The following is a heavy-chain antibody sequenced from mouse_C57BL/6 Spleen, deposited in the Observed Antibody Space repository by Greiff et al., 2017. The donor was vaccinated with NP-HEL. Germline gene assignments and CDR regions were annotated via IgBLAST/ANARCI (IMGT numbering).Heavy chain of an antibody. CDR2: IYPGDGDT. Sequence: QVQLQQPGAELVKPGASVKISCKASGYAFSSYWMNWVKQRPGKGLEWIGQIYPGDGDTNYNGKFKGKATLTADKSSSTAYMQLSSLTSEDSAVYFCARESLITTVAFDYWGQGTTLTVSS. D-gene: IGHD1-1*01. CDR3: ARESLITTVAFDY. J-gene: IGHJ2*01. V-gene: IGHV1-80*01. CDR1: GYAFSSYW.